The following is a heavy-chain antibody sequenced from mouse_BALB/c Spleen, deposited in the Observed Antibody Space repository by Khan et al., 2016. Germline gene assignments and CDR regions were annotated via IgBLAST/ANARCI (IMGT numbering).Heavy chain of an antibody. CDR1: GFDFSRYW. CDR3: TRLYYYGCSDY. CDR2: INPDSSTI. Sequence: EVKLLESGGGLVQPGGSLKLSCAASGFDFSRYWMSWVRQAPGRGLEWIGEINPDSSTINYTPSLKDKFIISRDNAKTTLYLQMSKVRSEDTALYYCTRLYYYGCSDYWGQGTTLTVSS. D-gene: IGHD1-1*01. V-gene: IGHV4-1*02. J-gene: IGHJ2*01.